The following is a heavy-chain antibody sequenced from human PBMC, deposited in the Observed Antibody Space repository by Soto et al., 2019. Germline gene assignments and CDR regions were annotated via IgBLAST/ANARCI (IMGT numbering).Heavy chain of an antibody. D-gene: IGHD2-8*01. CDR1: GYTFTTYD. Sequence: QVKLVQSGAEVKKPGASVKVSCKASGYTFTTYDISWVRQAPGQGLEWMGRISTYDGNTNYPQSLQGRLTMTTDTSTTTAYMELRSLRSDDTAVYYCARDPYHVLMVNAPNLYGMDVWGHGTTVTVSS. J-gene: IGHJ6*02. CDR2: ISTYDGNT. CDR3: ARDPYHVLMVNAPNLYGMDV. V-gene: IGHV1-18*01.